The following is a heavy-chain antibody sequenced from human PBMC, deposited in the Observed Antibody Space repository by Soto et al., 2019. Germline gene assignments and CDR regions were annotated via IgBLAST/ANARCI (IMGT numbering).Heavy chain of an antibody. CDR2: IIPIFGTA. V-gene: IGHV1-69*13. Sequence: GASVKVSCKASGGTFSSYAISWVRQAPGQGLEWMGGIIPIFGTANYAQKFQGRVTITADESTSTAYMELSSLRSEDTAVYYCAAGTYYDFWSGYNWFDPWGQGTLVTVSS. CDR1: GGTFSSYA. D-gene: IGHD3-3*01. J-gene: IGHJ5*02. CDR3: AAGTYYDFWSGYNWFDP.